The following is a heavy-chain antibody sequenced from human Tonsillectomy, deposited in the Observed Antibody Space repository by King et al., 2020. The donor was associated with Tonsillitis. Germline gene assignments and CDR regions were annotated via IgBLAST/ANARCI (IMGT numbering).Heavy chain of an antibody. Sequence: EVQLVESGGGLVRPGGSLRLSCAASGFTFSTYNLHWVRQAPGKGLEWVSSISSSSTYIYYADSVKGRFTISRDNAKNSLYLQMNSLRAEDTAVYYCARPRYSGYDNAFNIWGQGTMVTVSS. CDR2: ISSSSTYI. CDR1: GFTFSTYN. V-gene: IGHV3-21*01. CDR3: ARPRYSGYDNAFNI. D-gene: IGHD5-12*01. J-gene: IGHJ3*02.